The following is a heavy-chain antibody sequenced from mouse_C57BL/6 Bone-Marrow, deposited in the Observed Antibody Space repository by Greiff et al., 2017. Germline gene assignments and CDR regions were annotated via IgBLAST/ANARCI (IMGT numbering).Heavy chain of an antibody. CDR3: ARWGNCYGSRGWYFDV. V-gene: IGHV5-6*01. D-gene: IGHD1-1*01. CDR1: GFTFSSYG. Sequence: EVQLVESGGDLVKPGGSLKLSCAASGFTFSSYGMSWVRQTPDKRLEWVATISSGGSYTYYPDSVKGRFTISRDNAKNTLYLQMSSLKSEDTAMYYCARWGNCYGSRGWYFDVWGTGTTVTVSS. J-gene: IGHJ1*03. CDR2: ISSGGSYT.